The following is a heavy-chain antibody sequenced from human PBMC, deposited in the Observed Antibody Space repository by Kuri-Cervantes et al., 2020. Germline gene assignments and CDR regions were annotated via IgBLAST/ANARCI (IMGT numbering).Heavy chain of an antibody. Sequence: ASVKVSCKASGGTFSSYAISWVRQAPGQGLEWMGWINPNRGGTDYAQTFQGRVTMTRDTSISTAYMELSRLRSDDTAVYYCARGRYNFWSTYFHFWGQGTLVTVSS. CDR3: ARGRYNFWSTYFHF. V-gene: IGHV1-2*02. D-gene: IGHD3-3*01. CDR2: INPNRGGT. CDR1: GGTFSSYA. J-gene: IGHJ4*02.